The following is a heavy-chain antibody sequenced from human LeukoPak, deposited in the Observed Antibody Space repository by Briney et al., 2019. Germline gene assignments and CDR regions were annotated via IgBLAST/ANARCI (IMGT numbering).Heavy chain of an antibody. CDR3: ARRKQLEVYYYYGMDV. CDR1: GGSISSYY. Sequence: SETLSLTCTVSGGSISSYYWSWIRQPPGKGLEWIGYIYYSGSTNYNPSLKSRVTISVDTSKNQFSLKLSSVTAADTAVYYCARRKQLEVYYYYGMDVWGQGTTVTVSS. CDR2: IYYSGST. D-gene: IGHD6-13*01. V-gene: IGHV4-59*12. J-gene: IGHJ6*02.